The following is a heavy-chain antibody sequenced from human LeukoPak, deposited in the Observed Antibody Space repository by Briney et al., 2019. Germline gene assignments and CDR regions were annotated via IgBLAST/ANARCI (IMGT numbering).Heavy chain of an antibody. D-gene: IGHD3-22*01. V-gene: IGHV3-30*03. CDR3: ARAPSPYYYDSSGYPSNAFDI. J-gene: IGHJ3*02. CDR1: GFTFNTYG. CDR2: VSSDGRNT. Sequence: GGSLRLSCAASGFTFNTYGMHWVRQAPGKGLEWVAVVSSDGRNTNYADSVKGRFTNSRDNSKNTLYLQMNSLRAEDTAVYYCARAPSPYYYDSSGYPSNAFDIWGQGTMVTVSS.